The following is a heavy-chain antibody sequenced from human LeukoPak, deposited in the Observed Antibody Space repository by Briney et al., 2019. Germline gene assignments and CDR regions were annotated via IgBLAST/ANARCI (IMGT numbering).Heavy chain of an antibody. D-gene: IGHD5-18*01. Sequence: ASVKVSCKASGYTLSGYYMHWVRLAPGQGLEWMGWINPNSGGTKYAQKFQGRVTMTRDTSISTAYMELSRLRSDDTAVYYCATEVTDWGQGTLVTVSS. J-gene: IGHJ4*02. V-gene: IGHV1-2*02. CDR2: INPNSGGT. CDR1: GYTLSGYY. CDR3: ATEVTD.